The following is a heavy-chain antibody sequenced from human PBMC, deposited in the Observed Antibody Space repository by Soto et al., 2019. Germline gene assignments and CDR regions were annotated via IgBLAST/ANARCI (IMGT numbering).Heavy chain of an antibody. CDR3: ARESEDLTSNFDY. J-gene: IGHJ4*02. Sequence: GGSLRLSCAASGFTFTRYSMNWVRQAPGKGLEWVSSISSTTNYIYYADPMKGRFTVSRDNAKNSVYLEMNSLSAEDTALYYCARESEDLTSNFDYWGQGTLVTVSS. CDR1: GFTFTRYS. CDR2: ISSTTNYI. V-gene: IGHV3-21*01.